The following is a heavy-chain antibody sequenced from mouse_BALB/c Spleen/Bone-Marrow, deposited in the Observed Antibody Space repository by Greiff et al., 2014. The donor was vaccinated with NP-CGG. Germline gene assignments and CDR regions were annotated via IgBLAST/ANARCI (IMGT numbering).Heavy chain of an antibody. CDR2: INPNNGGT. D-gene: IGHD1-1*01. J-gene: IGHJ4*01. V-gene: IGHV1-18*01. CDR1: GYTFTDYN. CDR3: AIYYYGSSYAMDY. Sequence: VQLQQPGPELVKPGASVKIPCKASGYTFTDYNMDWVKQSHGKSLEWIGDINPNNGGTIYNQKFKGKATLTVDKSSSTAYMELRSLTSEDTAVYHCAIYYYGSSYAMDYWGQGTSVTVSS.